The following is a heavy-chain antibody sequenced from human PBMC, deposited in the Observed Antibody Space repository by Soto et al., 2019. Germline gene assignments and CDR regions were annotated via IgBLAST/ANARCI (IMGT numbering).Heavy chain of an antibody. Sequence: SETLSLTCAIYGASFSDYSWSWIRQPSGNGLQWIGEINHTGSTNYSPSLKSRVTISVDTSRNQFSLKLSSVTAADTAVYYCARAPYAVTIFGVGYYFDYWGQGTLVTVSS. V-gene: IGHV4-34*01. J-gene: IGHJ4*02. CDR3: ARAPYAVTIFGVGYYFDY. CDR1: GASFSDYS. CDR2: INHTGST. D-gene: IGHD3-3*01.